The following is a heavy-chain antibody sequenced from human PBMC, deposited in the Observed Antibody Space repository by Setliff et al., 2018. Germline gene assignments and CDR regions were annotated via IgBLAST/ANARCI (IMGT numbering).Heavy chain of an antibody. D-gene: IGHD3-9*01. CDR2: ISAYNGNT. V-gene: IGHV1-18*01. Sequence: ASVKVSCKASGYTFTSYVISWVRQAPGQGLEWMGWISAYNGNTNYAQKLQGRVTMTTDTSTSTAYMELRSLRSDDTAVYYCARSGLPSYYDILTGYYRAPRSANYFDYWGQGTLVTVSS. J-gene: IGHJ4*02. CDR3: ARSGLPSYYDILTGYYRAPRSANYFDY. CDR1: GYTFTSYV.